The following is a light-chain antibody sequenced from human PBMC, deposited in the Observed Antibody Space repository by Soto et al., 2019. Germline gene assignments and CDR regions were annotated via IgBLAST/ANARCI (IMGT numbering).Light chain of an antibody. CDR1: QSVSSN. CDR3: QQYGSSPFT. Sequence: EIVLTQSPAILSVSPGERATLSCRASQSVSSNLAWYQQKPGQAPRLLIFGASTRVTGIPARFSGSGSGTEFTLTISSLQSEDFAVYYCQQYGSSPFTFGPGTKVDIK. V-gene: IGKV3-15*01. CDR2: GAS. J-gene: IGKJ3*01.